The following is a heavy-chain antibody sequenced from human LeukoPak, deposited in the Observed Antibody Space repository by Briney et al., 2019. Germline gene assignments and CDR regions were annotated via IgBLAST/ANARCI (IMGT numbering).Heavy chain of an antibody. Sequence: GASVKVSCKASGYTFTSYDINWVRQATGQGLEWMGWMNPNSGNTGYAQKFQGRVTITRNTSISTAYMELSSLRSEDTAVYYCASQYYDFWSGYYNYWGQGTLVAVSS. CDR3: ASQYYDFWSGYYNY. D-gene: IGHD3-3*01. CDR1: GYTFTSYD. CDR2: MNPNSGNT. J-gene: IGHJ4*02. V-gene: IGHV1-8*03.